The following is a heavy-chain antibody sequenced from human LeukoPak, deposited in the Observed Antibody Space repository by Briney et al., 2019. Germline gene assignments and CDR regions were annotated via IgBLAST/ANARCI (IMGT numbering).Heavy chain of an antibody. CDR3: AKDQIRYQLSHWYFDL. CDR1: GFTFITYG. J-gene: IGHJ2*01. V-gene: IGHV3-23*01. D-gene: IGHD2-2*01. Sequence: PGGSLRLSCAASGFTFITYGMSWVRQAPGKGLEWVSGISGSGGSTYYADSVKGRFTISRDNSKNTLYLQMNSLRAEDTAVYYCAKDQIRYQLSHWYFDLWGRGTLVTVSS. CDR2: ISGSGGST.